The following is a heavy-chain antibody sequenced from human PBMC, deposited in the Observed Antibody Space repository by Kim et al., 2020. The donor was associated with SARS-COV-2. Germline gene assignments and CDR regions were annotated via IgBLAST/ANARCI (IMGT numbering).Heavy chain of an antibody. Sequence: SETLSLTCTVSGGSISSGSYYWSWIRQPAGKGLEWIGRIYTSGSTNYNPSLKSRVTISVDTSKNQFSLKLSSVTAADTAVYYCATYYGSGKNKYWYFDLWGRGTLVTVSS. CDR3: ATYYGSGKNKYWYFDL. CDR1: GGSISSGSYY. V-gene: IGHV4-61*02. CDR2: IYTSGST. D-gene: IGHD3-10*01. J-gene: IGHJ2*01.